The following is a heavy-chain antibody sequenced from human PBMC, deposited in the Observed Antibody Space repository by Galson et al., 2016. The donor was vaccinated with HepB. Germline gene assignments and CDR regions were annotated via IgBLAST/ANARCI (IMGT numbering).Heavy chain of an antibody. D-gene: IGHD4-17*01. J-gene: IGHJ4*02. Sequence: LEWMGWISAYNGDTNYAQKLQGRVTMTTDTSTSTAYMELRSLRSDDTAVYYCARDPQLREFDYWGQGTLVTVSS. CDR2: ISAYNGDT. CDR3: ARDPQLREFDY. V-gene: IGHV1-18*01.